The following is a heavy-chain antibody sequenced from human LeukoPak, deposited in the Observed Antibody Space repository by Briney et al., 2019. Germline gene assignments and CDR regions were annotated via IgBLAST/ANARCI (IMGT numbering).Heavy chain of an antibody. D-gene: IGHD2-2*01. J-gene: IGHJ5*02. CDR3: SREYQRLVHNWFGP. V-gene: IGHV1-2*02. CDR1: GYTFTDYY. Sequence: ASVKVSCKTSGYTFTDYYLHWVRQAPGQGLEWMGWINPDTGGSFSAQKFQGRVTMTRDMSINTAYMELNRLSFDDTAVYYCSREYQRLVHNWFGPWGQGTLVTVSS. CDR2: INPDTGGS.